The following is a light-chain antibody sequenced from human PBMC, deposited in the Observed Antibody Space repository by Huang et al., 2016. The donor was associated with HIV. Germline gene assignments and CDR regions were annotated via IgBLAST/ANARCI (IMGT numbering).Light chain of an antibody. Sequence: DIQMTQSPSSLSASVGDRVTITCQASQDIKKNLNWYQQKPGEAPNLLICEASNLETGIPSRFSGSGSGTDFAITISGLQPEDFATYYCQHYDDVPPTFGQGTRLDIK. V-gene: IGKV1-33*01. CDR3: QHYDDVPPT. CDR1: QDIKKN. J-gene: IGKJ5*01. CDR2: EAS.